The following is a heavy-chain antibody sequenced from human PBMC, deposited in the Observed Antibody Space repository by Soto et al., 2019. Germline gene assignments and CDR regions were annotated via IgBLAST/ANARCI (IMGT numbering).Heavy chain of an antibody. CDR1: GSTFRTYA. Sequence: GGSLRLSCTASGSTFRTYAMTWFRQAPGRGLEWVSAISGSAGTFYATSVKGRFTISRDNSRSTVYLQMHSLRAEDSAIYYCAKEKDYAFNCGSSRYTSHYWGRGALVTVSS. CDR3: AKEKDYAFNCGSSRYTSHY. D-gene: IGHD3-16*02. V-gene: IGHV3-23*01. CDR2: ISGSAGT. J-gene: IGHJ4*02.